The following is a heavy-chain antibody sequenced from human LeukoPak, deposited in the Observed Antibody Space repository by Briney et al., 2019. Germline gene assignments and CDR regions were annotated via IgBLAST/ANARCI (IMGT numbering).Heavy chain of an antibody. Sequence: SETLSLTCSVSGGSFSSYFWSWVRQPAGKGLEWIGRIYPSGNTNYNPSLKSRVTLSVDTSKTQFSLRLSSVTAADTAVYYCARGSDIVVVPARGGWWFDPWGQGTLVTVSS. CDR3: ARGSDIVVVPARGGWWFDP. CDR1: GGSFSSYF. V-gene: IGHV4-4*07. J-gene: IGHJ5*02. D-gene: IGHD2-2*01. CDR2: IYPSGNT.